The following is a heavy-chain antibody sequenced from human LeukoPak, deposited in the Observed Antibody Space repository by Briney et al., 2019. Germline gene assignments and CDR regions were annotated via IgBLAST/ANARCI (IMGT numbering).Heavy chain of an antibody. CDR1: GYTFTSYA. Sequence: ASVTVSCKASGYTFTSYAMNWVRQAPGQGLEWMGWINPNGGGTNFAQKFQGRVTMTRDTSISTGYMELNRLTSDDTAVYYCARDWGGSDSEAFDIWGQGTMVTVSS. J-gene: IGHJ3*02. CDR2: INPNGGGT. D-gene: IGHD1-26*01. V-gene: IGHV1-2*02. CDR3: ARDWGGSDSEAFDI.